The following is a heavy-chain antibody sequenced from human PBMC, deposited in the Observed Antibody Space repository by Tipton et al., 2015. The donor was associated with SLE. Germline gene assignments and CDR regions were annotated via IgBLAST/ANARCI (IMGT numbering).Heavy chain of an antibody. CDR1: GGTFSSYA. J-gene: IGHJ2*01. CDR3: ARAYCDFWTESPRWYFDL. V-gene: IGHV1-69*05. CDR2: IIPIFGTA. D-gene: IGHD3-3*01. Sequence: QLVQSGAEVKKPGSSVKVSCKASGGTFSSYAISWVRQAPGQGLEWMGGIIPIFGTANYAQKFQGRVTITTDESTSTAYMELSSLRSEDTAVYYCARAYCDFWTESPRWYFDLWGRGTLVTVSS.